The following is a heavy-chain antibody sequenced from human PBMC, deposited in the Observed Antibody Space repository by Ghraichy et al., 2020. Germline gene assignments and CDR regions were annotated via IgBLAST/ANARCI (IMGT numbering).Heavy chain of an antibody. Sequence: LRLSCAVSGVSIINGGFRWTWIRQRPGQGLEWIGHIFYSGNSYYNPYLQSRLTMSVDTSKNQFSLKLRSVTAADTAVYYCARDGAYYLFGMDVWGQGTTVTVSS. CDR2: IFYSGNS. CDR1: GVSIINGGFR. CDR3: ARDGAYYLFGMDV. D-gene: IGHD3-10*01. V-gene: IGHV4-31*11. J-gene: IGHJ6*02.